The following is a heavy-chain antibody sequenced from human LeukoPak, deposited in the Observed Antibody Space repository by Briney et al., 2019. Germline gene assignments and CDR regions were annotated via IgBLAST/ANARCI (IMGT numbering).Heavy chain of an antibody. J-gene: IGHJ4*02. CDR3: ARYNWNYYFDY. D-gene: IGHD1-7*01. CDR1: GFTSSSYW. V-gene: IGHV3-7*01. Sequence: GGSLRLSCAASGFTSSSYWMNWVRQAPGKGLEWVANIKQDGSEKYYVDPVKGRFTISRDNAKNSLYLQMNSLRAEDTAVYYCARYNWNYYFDYWGQGTLVTVSS. CDR2: IKQDGSEK.